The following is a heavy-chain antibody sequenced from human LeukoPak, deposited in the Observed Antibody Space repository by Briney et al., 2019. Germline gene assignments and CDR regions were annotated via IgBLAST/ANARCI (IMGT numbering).Heavy chain of an antibody. CDR2: ISSNGGST. D-gene: IGHD2-2*02. CDR1: GFTFSSYA. Sequence: GGSLRLSCAASGFTFSSYAMHWVRQAPGKGLEYVSAISSNGGSTYYANSVKGRFTISRDNSKNTLYLQMGSLRAEDMAVYYCARGPLDCSSTSCYTESFDYWGQGTLVTVSS. J-gene: IGHJ4*02. CDR3: ARGPLDCSSTSCYTESFDY. V-gene: IGHV3-64*01.